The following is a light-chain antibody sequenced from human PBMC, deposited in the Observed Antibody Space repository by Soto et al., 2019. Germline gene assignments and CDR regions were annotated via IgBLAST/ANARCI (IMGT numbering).Light chain of an antibody. CDR1: SSDVGAYNY. V-gene: IGLV2-11*01. J-gene: IGLJ3*02. CDR3: CSYAGSYSWV. CDR2: DVS. Sequence: QSALTQPRSVSGSPGQSVTISCTGTSSDVGAYNYVSWYQHHPGKAPKVMIYDVSERPSGVPDRFSGSKSDNKASLTISGLQAEDEADYYCCSYAGSYSWVFGGGTNDRP.